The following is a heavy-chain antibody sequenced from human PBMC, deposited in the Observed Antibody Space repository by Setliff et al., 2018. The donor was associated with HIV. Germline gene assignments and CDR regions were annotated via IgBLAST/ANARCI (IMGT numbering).Heavy chain of an antibody. D-gene: IGHD5-12*01. CDR1: GYTFTSYE. CDR2: MSPNSGNT. CDR3: ARGWGAERWLQLDPRYFDL. J-gene: IGHJ2*01. Sequence: GASVKVSCKASGYTFTSYEINWVRQATGQGLEWMGWMSPNSGNTGYAQKFQGRVTMTRNTSISTAYMELSSLRSEDTAVYYCARGWGAERWLQLDPRYFDLWGRGTLVTVSS. V-gene: IGHV1-8*02.